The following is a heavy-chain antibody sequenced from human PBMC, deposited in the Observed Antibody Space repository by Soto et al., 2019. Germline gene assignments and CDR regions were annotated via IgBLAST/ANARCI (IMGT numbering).Heavy chain of an antibody. J-gene: IGHJ4*02. V-gene: IGHV3-23*01. Sequence: GGSLRLSCAAYGFTFSNYAMTWVRQVPGEGLEWVSAISGSGRSTFYADSVKGRLTLSRDNSKHTLYLQINSLRAEDTAVYYCAKFSATSIYDISYVPDYWGQGTLVTVSS. CDR1: GFTFSNYA. CDR2: ISGSGRST. CDR3: AKFSATSIYDISYVPDY. D-gene: IGHD2-21*02.